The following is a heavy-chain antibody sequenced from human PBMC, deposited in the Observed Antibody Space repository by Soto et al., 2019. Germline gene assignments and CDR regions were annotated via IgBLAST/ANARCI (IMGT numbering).Heavy chain of an antibody. CDR1: GFTFSDYY. J-gene: IGHJ6*03. CDR3: ARDGTFMVRAHPYYYYYYMDV. Sequence: GGSLRLSCAASGFTFSDYYMSWIRQAPGKGLEWVSYISSSGSTIYYADSVKGRFTISRDNAKNSLYLQMNSLRAEDTAVYYCARDGTFMVRAHPYYYYYYMDVWGKGTTVTVSS. D-gene: IGHD3-10*01. CDR2: ISSSGSTI. V-gene: IGHV3-11*01.